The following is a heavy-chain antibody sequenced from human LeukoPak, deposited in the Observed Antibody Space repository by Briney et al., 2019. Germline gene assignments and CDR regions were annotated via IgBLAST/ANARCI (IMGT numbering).Heavy chain of an antibody. D-gene: IGHD2-2*01. CDR2: ICSNGGNT. CDR1: GFTLNNYA. J-gene: IGHJ4*02. V-gene: IGHV3-23*01. Sequence: GGSLRLSCAASGFTLNNYAMTWVRQAAGKGLEWVSSICSNGGNTYYADSVRGRFTISRDTSKNTLYLQMNSLRVEDTAVYYCAKVISSSCGIGGYWGQGTLVTVSS. CDR3: AKVISSSCGIGGY.